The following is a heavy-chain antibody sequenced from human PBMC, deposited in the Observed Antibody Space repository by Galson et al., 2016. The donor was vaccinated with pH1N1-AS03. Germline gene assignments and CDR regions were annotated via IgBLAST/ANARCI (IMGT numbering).Heavy chain of an antibody. CDR1: GFSLRTSGMR. Sequence: PALVKPTQTLTLTCTFSGFSLRTSGMRVSWFRQPPGRALEWLARIDWDDDKFYSPSLKTRLTISKDTSKNQVVFKMTNMDPVDTATYFCARSVRHIATVQGFVLQRGACYVWGQGTRVVVSS. V-gene: IGHV2-70*04. CDR2: IDWDDDK. CDR3: ARSVRHIATVQGFVLQRGACYV. J-gene: IGHJ3*01. D-gene: IGHD3-10*01.